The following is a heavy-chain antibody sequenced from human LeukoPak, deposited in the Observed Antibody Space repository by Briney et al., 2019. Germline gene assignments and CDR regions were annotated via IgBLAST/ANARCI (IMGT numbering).Heavy chain of an antibody. Sequence: GGSLRLSCAASGFTFSSYAMSWVRQAPGKGLEWVSAISGSGGSTYYADSVKGRFIISRDNSKKTLYLQMNSLRAEDTAVYYCAKGDQGSGGYPFDYWGQGTQVTVSS. CDR3: AKGDQGSGGYPFDY. V-gene: IGHV3-23*01. CDR1: GFTFSSYA. J-gene: IGHJ4*02. CDR2: ISGSGGST. D-gene: IGHD3-10*01.